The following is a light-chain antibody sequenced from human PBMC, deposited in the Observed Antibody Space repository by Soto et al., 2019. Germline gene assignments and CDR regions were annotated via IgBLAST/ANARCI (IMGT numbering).Light chain of an antibody. V-gene: IGKV3-15*01. CDR2: GAS. Sequence: ETVMTQSPDTLSLSPGERATLSCRASQSVSDNLAWYQQRPGQGPRLLIYGASTRATGIPARFSGSGSGTEFTLTISSLQSEDFAVYYCQQYKNWPHTFGQGTKVDXK. J-gene: IGKJ1*01. CDR1: QSVSDN. CDR3: QQYKNWPHT.